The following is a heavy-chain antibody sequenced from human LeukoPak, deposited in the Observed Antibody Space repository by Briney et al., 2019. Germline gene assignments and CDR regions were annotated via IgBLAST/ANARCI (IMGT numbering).Heavy chain of an antibody. D-gene: IGHD1-20*01. CDR2: IKQDGSEK. J-gene: IGHJ3*02. CDR3: ARAITPRRNNWNDEGYRQDAFDI. V-gene: IGHV3-7*01. Sequence: GGSLRLSCAASGFTFSSYWMSWVRQAPGKGLEWVANIKQDGSEKYYVDSVKGRFTISRDNAKNSLYLQMNSLRAEDTAVYYCARAITPRRNNWNDEGYRQDAFDIWGQGTMVTVSS. CDR1: GFTFSSYW.